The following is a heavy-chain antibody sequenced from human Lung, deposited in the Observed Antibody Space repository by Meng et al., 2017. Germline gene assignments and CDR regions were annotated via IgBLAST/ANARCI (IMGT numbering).Heavy chain of an antibody. D-gene: IGHD4-11*01. CDR1: GVYFSDDY. CDR3: ARGPTTMAHDFDY. J-gene: IGHJ4*02. Sequence: QLRQWGAGLLKPSATLSLTCVGSGVYFSDDYWSWIRQPPGKGLEWIGEINHSGSTNYNPSLESRATISVDTSQNNLSLKLSSVTAADSAVYYCARGPTTMAHDFDYWGQGTLVTVSS. V-gene: IGHV4-34*01. CDR2: INHSGST.